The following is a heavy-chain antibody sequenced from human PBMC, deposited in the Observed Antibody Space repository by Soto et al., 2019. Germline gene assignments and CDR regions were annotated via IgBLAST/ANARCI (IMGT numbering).Heavy chain of an antibody. Sequence: QVQLVQSGAEVKKPGSSVKVSCKASGGTFSSYAISWVRQAPGQGLEWLGGIIPIFGTANYAQKFQGRVTITAVESTSTAYTELSSLRSEDTAVYYCAREPYGSSSRYYGMDVWGQGTTVTVSS. CDR3: AREPYGSSSRYYGMDV. CDR2: IIPIFGTA. CDR1: GGTFSSYA. J-gene: IGHJ6*02. D-gene: IGHD6-13*01. V-gene: IGHV1-69*01.